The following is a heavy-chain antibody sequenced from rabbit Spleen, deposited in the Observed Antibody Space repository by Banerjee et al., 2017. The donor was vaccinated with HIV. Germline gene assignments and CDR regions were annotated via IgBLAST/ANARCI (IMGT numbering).Heavy chain of an antibody. CDR2: INIVTGKS. CDR1: GVSLNDKDV. J-gene: IGHJ2*01. V-gene: IGHV1S45*01. Sequence: EQLEESGGGLVKPEGSLTLTCKASGVSLNDKDVMCWVRQAPGKGLEWIACINIVTGKSVYASWAKGRFIMSRTSSTTVTLQMTSLTAADTATYFCARAHYGGAGYDAFNPWGPGTLVTVS. D-gene: IGHD4-2*01. CDR3: ARAHYGGAGYDAFNP.